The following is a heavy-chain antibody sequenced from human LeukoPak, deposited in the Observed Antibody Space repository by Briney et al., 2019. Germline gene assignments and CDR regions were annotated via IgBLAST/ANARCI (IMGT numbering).Heavy chain of an antibody. D-gene: IGHD3-3*01. Sequence: PGGSLRLSCAASGFTVSSNYMSWVRQAPGKGLERVSVIYSGGSTYYADSVKGRFTISRDNSKNTLYLQMNSLRAEDTAVYYCARAPVGFGVVILQSDYWGQGTLVTVSS. CDR3: ARAPVGFGVVILQSDY. CDR2: IYSGGST. CDR1: GFTVSSNY. J-gene: IGHJ4*02. V-gene: IGHV3-53*01.